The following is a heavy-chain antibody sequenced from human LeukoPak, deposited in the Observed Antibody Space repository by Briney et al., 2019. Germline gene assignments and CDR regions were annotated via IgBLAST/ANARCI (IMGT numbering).Heavy chain of an antibody. Sequence: GGTLRLSCAASGFTFSSYAISWVRQAPGKGLEWVSASRGSGGSTYYADSVKGRFTISRDNSKNTLYLQMNSLRAEDTAVYYCAETTVFYFDYWGQGTLVTVSS. CDR3: AETTVFYFDY. CDR2: SRGSGGST. CDR1: GFTFSSYA. V-gene: IGHV3-23*01. J-gene: IGHJ4*02. D-gene: IGHD4-17*01.